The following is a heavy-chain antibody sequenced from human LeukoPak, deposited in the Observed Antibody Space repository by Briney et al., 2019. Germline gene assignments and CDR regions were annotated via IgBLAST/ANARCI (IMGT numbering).Heavy chain of an antibody. D-gene: IGHD6-13*01. CDR1: GFTSSDYY. Sequence: PGRSLRLSCAASGFTSSDYYMSWIRQAPGKGLEWVSYISSSGSTIYYADSVKGRFTISRDNAKNSPYLQMNSLRAEDTAVYYCARAGIAADLDYWGQGTLVTVSS. CDR3: ARAGIAADLDY. V-gene: IGHV3-11*01. CDR2: ISSSGSTI. J-gene: IGHJ4*02.